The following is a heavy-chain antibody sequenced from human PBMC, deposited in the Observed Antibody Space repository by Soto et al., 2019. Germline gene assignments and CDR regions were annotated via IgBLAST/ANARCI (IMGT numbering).Heavy chain of an antibody. CDR2: ISYDGSNK. J-gene: IGHJ6*02. CDR3: AVGYCSSTSCYAPRLYYYGMDV. Sequence: PWGSLRLSCAASGFTFSSYGMHWVRQAPGKGLEWVAVISYDGSNKYYADSVKGRFTISRDNSKNTLYLQMNSLRAEDTAVYYCAVGYCSSTSCYAPRLYYYGMDVWGQGTTVTVSS. V-gene: IGHV3-30*03. D-gene: IGHD2-2*01. CDR1: GFTFSSYG.